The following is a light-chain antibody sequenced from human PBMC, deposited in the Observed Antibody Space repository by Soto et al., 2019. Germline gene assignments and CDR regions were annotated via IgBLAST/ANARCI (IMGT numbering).Light chain of an antibody. J-gene: IGLJ1*01. CDR2: GVT. CDR3: FSHRSGDSHV. V-gene: IGLV2-14*01. CDR1: SSDIGAYNY. Sequence: QSALTQPASVSGSPGQSITISCTGISSDIGAYNYVSWYQQYPGKAPKLMIYGVTNRPSGVSNRFSGSKTGNTASLTISGLQAEDEADYYCFSHRSGDSHVFGTGTKVTV.